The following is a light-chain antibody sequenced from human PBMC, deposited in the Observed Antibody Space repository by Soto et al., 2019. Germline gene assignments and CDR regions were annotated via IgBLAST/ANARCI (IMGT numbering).Light chain of an antibody. CDR2: EVS. CDR3: SSYTSRTTPV. Sequence: QLVLTQPASVSGSPRQTITISCTGTSSDVGGYAYVSWYQQYPGKVPKLVISEVSNRPSGVSHRFSGSRSGNTASLTISGLQAEDEADYHCSSYTSRTTPVFGGGTKLTVL. J-gene: IGLJ2*01. V-gene: IGLV2-14*01. CDR1: SSDVGGYAY.